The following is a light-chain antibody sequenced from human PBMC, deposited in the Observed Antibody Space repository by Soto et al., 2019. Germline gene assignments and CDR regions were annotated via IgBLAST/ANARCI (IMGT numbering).Light chain of an antibody. Sequence: DIQMTHSPSSLSASVGDRVTITCRASQNIGVYLNWYQKKPGKAPKLLIHAASSLHSGVPSTFSGSGSGTDFALTISSLQPEDFATYYCHQTAANPWTFAQGTKVDNK. CDR2: AAS. CDR1: QNIGVY. V-gene: IGKV1-39*01. CDR3: HQTAANPWT. J-gene: IGKJ1*01.